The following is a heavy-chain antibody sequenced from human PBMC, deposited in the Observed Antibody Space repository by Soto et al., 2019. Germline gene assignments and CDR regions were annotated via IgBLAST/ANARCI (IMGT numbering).Heavy chain of an antibody. V-gene: IGHV5-51*01. J-gene: IGHJ4*02. CDR1: GYSFTIYW. D-gene: IGHD2-2*01. CDR3: ARLXEPLGYCSSTSCSPFDY. CDR2: IYPGDSDT. Sequence: GESLKISCKGSGYSFTIYWIGWVRQMPGKGLEWMGIIYPGDSDTRYSPSFQGQVTISADKSISTAYLQWSSLKASDTAMYYCARLXEPLGYCSSTSCSPFDYWGQGTLVTVSS.